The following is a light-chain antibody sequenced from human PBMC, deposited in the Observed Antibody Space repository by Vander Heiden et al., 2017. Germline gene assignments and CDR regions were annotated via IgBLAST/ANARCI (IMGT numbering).Light chain of an antibody. CDR2: GIA. CDR1: QSVVDNY. CDR3: DQDGSSSRT. V-gene: IGKV3-20*01. Sequence: EIVLTQSPGTLSLSPGARATLSCRASQSVVDNYFAWYQQKPGQAPRLLIYGIAFRATGSPDRFSGSGSWTDYTLIISRLEHEEYAVYYCDQDGSSSRTFGQGTKVEIK. J-gene: IGKJ1*01.